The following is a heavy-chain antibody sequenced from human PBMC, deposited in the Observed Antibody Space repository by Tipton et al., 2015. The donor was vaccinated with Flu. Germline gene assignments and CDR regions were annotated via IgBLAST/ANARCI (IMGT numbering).Heavy chain of an antibody. V-gene: IGHV3-7*01. CDR1: GFTFSSYW. CDR2: IKQDGSEK. Sequence: QLMQSGGGLVQPGGSLRLSCAASGFTFSSYWMSWVRQAPGKGLEWVANIKQDGSEKYYVDSVKGRFTISRDNAKNSLYLQMNSLRAEDTAVYYCARDMYSPYSGSYFDYWGQGTLVTVSS. D-gene: IGHD1-26*01. J-gene: IGHJ4*02. CDR3: ARDMYSPYSGSYFDY.